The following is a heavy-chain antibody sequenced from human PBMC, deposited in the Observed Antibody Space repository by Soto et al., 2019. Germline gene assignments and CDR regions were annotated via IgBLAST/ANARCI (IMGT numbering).Heavy chain of an antibody. CDR3: AKDRRPIAGAGAIDN. D-gene: IGHD6-19*01. Sequence: ELPLAESGGGLVQPGRSLRLSCEGSGFRFDDFAMHWVRQTPGKGLEWASGSSGNSGTVAYPDSVKGRFTISRDNAKNSLHLQMNSLRAEDTALYYCAKDRRPIAGAGAIDNWGQGTMVTVSS. CDR1: GFRFDDFA. V-gene: IGHV3-9*01. J-gene: IGHJ3*02. CDR2: SSGNSGTV.